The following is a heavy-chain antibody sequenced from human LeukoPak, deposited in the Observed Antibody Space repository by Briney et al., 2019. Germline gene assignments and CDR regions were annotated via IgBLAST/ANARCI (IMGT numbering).Heavy chain of an antibody. D-gene: IGHD5-24*01. CDR3: ARDQQWLQSSDQFDY. V-gene: IGHV3-7*01. J-gene: IGHJ4*02. CDR2: IKQDGSEK. Sequence: GGSLRLSCAASGFTFSSYWMSWVRQAPGKGLEWVANIKQDGSEKYYVDSVKGRFTISRDNSKYTLYLQMNSLRAEDTAMYYCARDQQWLQSSDQFDYWGQGTLVTVSS. CDR1: GFTFSSYW.